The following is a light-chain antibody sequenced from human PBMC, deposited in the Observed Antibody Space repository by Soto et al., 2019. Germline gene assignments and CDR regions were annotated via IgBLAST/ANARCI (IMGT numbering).Light chain of an antibody. CDR2: EVS. CDR3: GTWDSSLSAYV. CDR1: SSDVGSYNR. Sequence: QSALTQPPSVSGSPGQSVTISCTGTSSDVGSYNRVSWYQQPPGTAPKLMIYEVSNRPSGVPDRFSGSKSGTSATLGITGLQPGDEADYYCGTWDSSLSAYVFGTGTKVTV. V-gene: IGLV2-18*02. J-gene: IGLJ1*01.